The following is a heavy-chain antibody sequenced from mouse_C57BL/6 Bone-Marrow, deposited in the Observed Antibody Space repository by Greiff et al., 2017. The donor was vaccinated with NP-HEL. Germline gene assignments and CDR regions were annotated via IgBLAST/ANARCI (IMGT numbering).Heavy chain of an antibody. Sequence: VQGVESGAELARPGASVKMSCKASGYTFTSYTMHWVKQRPGQGLEWIGYINPSSGYTKYNQKFKDKATLTADKSSSTAYMQLSSLTSEDSAVYYCARRDSSGYDGFAYWGQGTLVTVSA. J-gene: IGHJ3*01. D-gene: IGHD3-2*02. CDR3: ARRDSSGYDGFAY. CDR2: INPSSGYT. CDR1: GYTFTSYT. V-gene: IGHV1-4*01.